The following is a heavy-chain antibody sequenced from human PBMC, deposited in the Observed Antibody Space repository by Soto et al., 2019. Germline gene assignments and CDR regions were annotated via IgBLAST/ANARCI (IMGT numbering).Heavy chain of an antibody. J-gene: IGHJ4*02. V-gene: IGHV3-21*01. CDR2: ISTSGSYI. CDR1: GFTFSRYS. D-gene: IGHD5-18*01. CDR3: ARDFSGWPDTAMV. Sequence: EVQLVEAGGGLVKPGGSLRLSCAASGFTFSRYSMNWVRQAPGKGLEWVSSISTSGSYIYYADSVKGRFTISKDNAKNSLYLQMNSLRAEDTAVYYCARDFSGWPDTAMVWGQGTLVTVSS.